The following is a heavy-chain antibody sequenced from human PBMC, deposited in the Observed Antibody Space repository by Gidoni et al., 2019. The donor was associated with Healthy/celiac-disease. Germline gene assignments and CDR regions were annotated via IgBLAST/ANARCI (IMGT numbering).Heavy chain of an antibody. J-gene: IGHJ4*02. D-gene: IGHD3-22*01. Sequence: EVQLVESGGGLVKPGVSLRLSCAASGFTFSSYSMNWVRQAPGKGLEWVSSISSSSSYIYYADSVKGRFTISRENAKNSLYLQMNSLRAEDTAVYYCARSDYDSSGYYPDYWGQGTLVTVSS. CDR3: ARSDYDSSGYYPDY. V-gene: IGHV3-21*01. CDR2: ISSSSSYI. CDR1: GFTFSSYS.